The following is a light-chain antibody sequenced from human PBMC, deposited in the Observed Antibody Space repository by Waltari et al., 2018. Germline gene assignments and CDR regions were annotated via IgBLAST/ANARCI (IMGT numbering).Light chain of an antibody. CDR2: EVM. CDR3: CSYAGSSTPYV. CDR1: SSDVGSYNL. V-gene: IGLV2-23*02. J-gene: IGLJ1*01. Sequence: QSALTQPASVSGSPGQSITISCTGTSSDVGSYNLFSWYQPPPGKAPKLMIYEVMKRPPRGYKLFSGSKSGNTASLTISGLQAEDEADYYCCSYAGSSTPYVFGTGTKVTVL.